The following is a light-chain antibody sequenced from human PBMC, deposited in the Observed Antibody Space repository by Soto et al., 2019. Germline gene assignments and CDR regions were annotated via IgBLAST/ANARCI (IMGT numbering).Light chain of an antibody. J-gene: IGLJ2*01. CDR2: DVN. CDR1: SSDIGAYNF. V-gene: IGLV2-14*03. Sequence: QSALTQPASVSGSPGQSITISCTGTSSDIGAYNFVSWYQQHPGKAPKLMLYDVNIRPSGVSNRFSGSKSGNTASLPLSGLQAEDEADYYCTSWTTSTTMIFGGGTKLTVL. CDR3: TSWTTSTTMI.